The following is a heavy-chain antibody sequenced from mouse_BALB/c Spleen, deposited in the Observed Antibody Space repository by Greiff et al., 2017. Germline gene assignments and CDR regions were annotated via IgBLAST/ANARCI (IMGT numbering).Heavy chain of an antibody. D-gene: IGHD2-4*01. CDR1: GYAFTNYL. Sequence: VQLQQSGAELVRPGTSVKVSCKASGYAFTNYLIEWVKQRPGQGLEWIGVINPGSGGTNYNEKFKGKATLTADKSSSTAYMQLSSLTSDDSAVYFCARRGSYDYDGFAYWGQGTLVTVSA. V-gene: IGHV1-54*01. J-gene: IGHJ3*01. CDR3: ARRGSYDYDGFAY. CDR2: INPGSGGT.